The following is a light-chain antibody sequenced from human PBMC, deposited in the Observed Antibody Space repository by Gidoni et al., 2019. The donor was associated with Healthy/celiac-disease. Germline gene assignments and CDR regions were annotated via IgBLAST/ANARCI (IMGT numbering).Light chain of an antibody. CDR3: RHYDGRPYS. CDR1: QSVSSSY. J-gene: IGKJ2*03. V-gene: IGKV3-20*01. Sequence: EIVLTQSPGTLSLSPGERATLSCGASQSVSSSYLAWYQQKPGQAPRLLIYGASSRTAGSPDKCSSSSSGTNVSLTISRLEADDDSVYYYRHYDGRPYSFGQGTKLEIK. CDR2: GAS.